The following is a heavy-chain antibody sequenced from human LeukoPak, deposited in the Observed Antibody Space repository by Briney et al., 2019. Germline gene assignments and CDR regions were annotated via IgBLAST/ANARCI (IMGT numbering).Heavy chain of an antibody. D-gene: IGHD1-1*01. V-gene: IGHV3-21*06. CDR1: RFTFRTYA. Sequence: PGGSLRLSCAASRFTFRTYAMNWVRQAPGKGLEWVSSIGGSSTSIYYADSVKGRFTISRDNAKHSLYLQMNSRRAEDTAVYYCARETMEAFDIWGQGTMVTVS. CDR3: ARETMEAFDI. CDR2: IGGSSTSI. J-gene: IGHJ3*02.